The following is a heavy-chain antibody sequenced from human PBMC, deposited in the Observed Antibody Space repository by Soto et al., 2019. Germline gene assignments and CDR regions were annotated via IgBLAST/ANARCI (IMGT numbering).Heavy chain of an antibody. V-gene: IGHV4-59*01. CDR2: IYYSGST. Sequence: SETLSLTCTVSGGSISSYYWSWIRQPPGKGLEWIGYIYYSGSTNYNPSLKSRVTISVDTSKNLFSLKLSSVTAADTAVYYCVGGSGSYSFYYYYYMDVWGKGTTVTVSS. CDR3: VGGSGSYSFYYYYYMDV. J-gene: IGHJ6*03. CDR1: GGSISSYY. D-gene: IGHD3-10*01.